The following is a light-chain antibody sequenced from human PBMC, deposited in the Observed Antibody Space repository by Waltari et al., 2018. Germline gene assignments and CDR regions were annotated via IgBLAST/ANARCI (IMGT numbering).Light chain of an antibody. CDR3: AGWDDTLNGPL. V-gene: IGLV1-44*01. CDR1: SSNIGSNA. Sequence: QSVLTQPPSASGTPGQRVTISCSGGSSNIGSNAVSWYQQLPGAAPKVLIHRNNHRPSGVPDRFSGSKSGTSASLAISGLQSEDEADYYCAGWDDTLNGPLFGTGTKVTVL. CDR2: RNN. J-gene: IGLJ1*01.